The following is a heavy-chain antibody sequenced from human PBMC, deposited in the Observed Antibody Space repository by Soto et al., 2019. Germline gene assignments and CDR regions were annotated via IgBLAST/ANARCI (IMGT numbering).Heavy chain of an antibody. D-gene: IGHD1-20*01. V-gene: IGHV1-2*04. Sequence: QVQLVQSGAEVKKPGASVKVSCKASGYTFTGYYMHWVRQAPGQGLEWMGWINPNSGGTNYAQKLQGWVTMTRDTSISTAYMELSRLRSDDTAVYYCARSVGRYGAFDIWGQGTMVTVSS. J-gene: IGHJ3*02. CDR2: INPNSGGT. CDR3: ARSVGRYGAFDI. CDR1: GYTFTGYY.